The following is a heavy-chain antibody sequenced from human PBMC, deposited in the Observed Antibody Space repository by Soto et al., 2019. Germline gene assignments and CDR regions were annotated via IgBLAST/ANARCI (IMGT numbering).Heavy chain of an antibody. CDR2: ISANGRNT. V-gene: IGHV3-23*01. CDR1: GFTFSSYA. CDR3: ANDLSSLGCLELGAPFDS. J-gene: IGHJ4*02. D-gene: IGHD3-16*01. Sequence: EVHLLESGGNVVQPGGSLRLSCAASGFTFSSYAMNWVRQAPGKGLEWVSSISANGRNTYYADSVKGRFTISRDRSKNTLYLQLDSLRVEDTAIYYCANDLSSLGCLELGAPFDSWGQGTLVTVSS.